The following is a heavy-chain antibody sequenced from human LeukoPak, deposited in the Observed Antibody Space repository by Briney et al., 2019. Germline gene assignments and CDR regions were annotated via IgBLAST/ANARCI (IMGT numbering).Heavy chain of an antibody. J-gene: IGHJ4*02. CDR2: IYPGDSDT. CDR3: ARGLGGYWRYYYDSSGHYEGGYFDY. Sequence: GEPLKIPCTGFGYSFTSYWIGWVRQMPGKGLEWLSIIYPGDSDTRYSPSFQRQVSISAEKPNSTAYLQWSSLKASDTAMYYCARGLGGYWRYYYDSSGHYEGGYFDYWGQGTLVTVSS. V-gene: IGHV5-51*04. CDR1: GYSFTSYW. D-gene: IGHD3-22*01.